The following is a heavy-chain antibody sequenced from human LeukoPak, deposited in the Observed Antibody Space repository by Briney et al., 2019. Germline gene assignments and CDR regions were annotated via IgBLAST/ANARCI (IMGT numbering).Heavy chain of an antibody. Sequence: PSETLSLTCTVSGGSISSSSYYWGWIRQPPGKGLEWIGSIFYSGSTYYNPSLKSRVTISVDTSKNQFSLKLSSVTAADTAVYYCARHVSPGSYEDYWGQGTLVTVSS. D-gene: IGHD1-26*01. CDR2: IFYSGST. CDR3: ARHVSPGSYEDY. V-gene: IGHV4-39*01. J-gene: IGHJ4*02. CDR1: GGSISSSSYY.